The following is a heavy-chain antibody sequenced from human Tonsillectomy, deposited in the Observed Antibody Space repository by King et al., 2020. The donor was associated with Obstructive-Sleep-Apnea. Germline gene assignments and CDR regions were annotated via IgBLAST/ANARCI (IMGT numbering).Heavy chain of an antibody. Sequence: QLQESGPGLVKPSETLSLTCTVSGYSISSGYYWGWIRQPPGKGLEWIGSIYHSGSTYYNPSLKSRVTISVDTSKNQFSLQLSSVTAADTAVYYCARLSSGPDAFDIWGQGTMVTVSS. CDR1: GYSISSGYY. CDR3: ARLSSGPDAFDI. J-gene: IGHJ3*02. V-gene: IGHV4-38-2*02. D-gene: IGHD3-22*01. CDR2: IYHSGST.